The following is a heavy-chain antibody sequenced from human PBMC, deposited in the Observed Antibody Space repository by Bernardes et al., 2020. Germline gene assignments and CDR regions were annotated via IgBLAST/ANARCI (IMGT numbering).Heavy chain of an antibody. D-gene: IGHD3-10*01. CDR3: AKDYGVQTYYYYGMDV. Sequence: GGSLRLSCAASGFTFDDYAMHWVRQAPGKGLEWVSGISWNSGSIGYADSVKGRFTISRDNAKNSLYLQMNSLRAEDTAFYYCAKDYGVQTYYYYGMDVWGKGTTVTVSS. V-gene: IGHV3-9*01. J-gene: IGHJ6*04. CDR2: ISWNSGSI. CDR1: GFTFDDYA.